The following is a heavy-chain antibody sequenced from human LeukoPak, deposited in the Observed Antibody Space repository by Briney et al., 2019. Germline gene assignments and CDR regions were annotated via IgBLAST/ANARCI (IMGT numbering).Heavy chain of an antibody. D-gene: IGHD7-27*01. V-gene: IGHV3-30*02. Sequence: GGSLRLSCVGSGFTFSVHWVRQVPGKGLEWLTFIRHDGTDQYYADSVRGRFTISRDNSKNTVYLQMNSLRPEDTALYYCAKDGNWASVSWGQGTLVTVSS. CDR1: GFTFS. CDR2: IRHDGTDQ. J-gene: IGHJ5*02. CDR3: AKDGNWASVS.